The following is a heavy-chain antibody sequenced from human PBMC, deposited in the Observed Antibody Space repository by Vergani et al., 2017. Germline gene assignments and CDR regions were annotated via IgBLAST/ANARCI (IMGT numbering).Heavy chain of an antibody. D-gene: IGHD3-10*01. Sequence: ELQLVESGGGLVQPGGSLRLSCAASGSTVSGNYMTWVRQAPGKGLEWVSHIYSGDETYHADSVKGRVTISRETSKNTLHLQINNLRVEDTAVYYCARGNYYGSGTYVDPWGQGTLVTVSS. J-gene: IGHJ5*02. V-gene: IGHV3-66*02. CDR2: IYSGDET. CDR3: ARGNYYGSGTYVDP. CDR1: GSTVSGNY.